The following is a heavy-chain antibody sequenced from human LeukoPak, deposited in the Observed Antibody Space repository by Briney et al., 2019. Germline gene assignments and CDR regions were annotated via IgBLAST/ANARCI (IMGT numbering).Heavy chain of an antibody. Sequence: GGSLRLSCAASGFTFSSYSMNWVRQAPGKGLEWVSSISSSSSYLYYADSVKGRFTISRDNAKNSLYLQMNSLRAEDTAVYYCARVSVDTAMVFTYYFDYWGQGTLVTVSS. V-gene: IGHV3-21*01. CDR1: GFTFSSYS. CDR2: ISSSSSYL. D-gene: IGHD5-18*01. CDR3: ARVSVDTAMVFTYYFDY. J-gene: IGHJ4*02.